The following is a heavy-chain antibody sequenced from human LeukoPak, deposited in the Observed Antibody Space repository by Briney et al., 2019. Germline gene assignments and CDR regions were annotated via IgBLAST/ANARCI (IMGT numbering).Heavy chain of an antibody. CDR3: ARANWAGTMFDY. V-gene: IGHV4-59*01. Sequence: SGTLSLTCTVSGGSISSYYWSWIRQPPGKGLEWVGYIYYSGSTNYNPSLKSRVTISVDTSKNQFSLKLSSVTAADTAVYYCARANWAGTMFDYWGQGTLVTVSS. J-gene: IGHJ4*02. CDR2: IYYSGST. D-gene: IGHD1/OR15-1a*01. CDR1: GGSISSYY.